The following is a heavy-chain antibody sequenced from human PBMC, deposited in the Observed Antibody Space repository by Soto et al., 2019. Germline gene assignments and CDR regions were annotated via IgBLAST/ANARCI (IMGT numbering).Heavy chain of an antibody. V-gene: IGHV2-26*01. CDR1: GFSLSNARMG. Sequence: QVTLKESGPVLVKPTETLTLTCTVSGFSLSNARMGGSWIRQPPGKALEWLAHIFSNDEKSYSTSLKSRLTISNDTSKSQVVLTMTNMDPVDTDTYDCERIGRIDAPYSFDFWGQGTLVTVSS. CDR2: IFSNDEK. J-gene: IGHJ4*02. CDR3: ERIGRIDAPYSFDF. D-gene: IGHD2-15*01.